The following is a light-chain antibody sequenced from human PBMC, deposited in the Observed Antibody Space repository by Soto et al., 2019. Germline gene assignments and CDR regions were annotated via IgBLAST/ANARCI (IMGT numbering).Light chain of an antibody. V-gene: IGKV3-20*01. J-gene: IGKJ1*01. Sequence: EIVLTQSPGTLSSSPGGRVTLSCRASQSVTNNYLAWYQQKRGQAPRLLIWGASIRAADLPDRFSGGGSGTDFTLTISRLEAEDFAIYYCHQYGSSPGSFGQGTKVDIK. CDR2: GAS. CDR1: QSVTNNY. CDR3: HQYGSSPGS.